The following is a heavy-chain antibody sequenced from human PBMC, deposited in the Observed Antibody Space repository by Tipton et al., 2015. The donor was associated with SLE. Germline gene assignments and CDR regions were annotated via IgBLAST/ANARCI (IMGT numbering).Heavy chain of an antibody. J-gene: IGHJ4*02. Sequence: LRLSCTVSGGSISSHYWSWIRQPPGKGLEWIGYIYYSGSTYYNPSLKSRVTISVDTSKNQFSLKLSSVTAADTAVYYCARGGPKDYWGQGTLVTVSS. V-gene: IGHV4-59*11. D-gene: IGHD6-25*01. CDR2: IYYSGST. CDR3: ARGGPKDY. CDR1: GGSISSHY.